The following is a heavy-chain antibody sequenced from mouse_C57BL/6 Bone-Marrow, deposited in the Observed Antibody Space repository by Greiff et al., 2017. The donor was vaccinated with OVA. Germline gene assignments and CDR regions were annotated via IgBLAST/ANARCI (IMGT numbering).Heavy chain of an antibody. Sequence: QVQLQQPGAELVKPGASVKMSCKASGYTFTSYWITWVKQRPGQGLEWIGVIYPGSGSTNYNDKFKSKATLTVDKSSSTAYMQLSSLTSDDSAVYYGARATKVTPYSIDYWGQGTTLSVSS. J-gene: IGHJ2*01. CDR3: ARATKVTPYSIDY. CDR2: IYPGSGST. V-gene: IGHV1-55*01. CDR1: GYTFTSYW. D-gene: IGHD2-2*01.